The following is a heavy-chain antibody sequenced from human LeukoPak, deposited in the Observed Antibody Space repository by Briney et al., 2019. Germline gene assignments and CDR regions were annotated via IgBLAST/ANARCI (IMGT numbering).Heavy chain of an antibody. D-gene: IGHD2-2*01. CDR1: GYTFSNYG. CDR3: ARDPHCSSTSCPMGYYYYGMDV. V-gene: IGHV1-18*04. Sequence: ASVKVSCKASGYTFSNYGMSWVRQAPGHGLEWMGWISGFNGHTNYAQKLQGRVTMTTDTSTSTAYMELRSLRSDDTAVYYCARDPHCSSTSCPMGYYYYGMDVWGQGTTVTVSS. CDR2: ISGFNGHT. J-gene: IGHJ6*02.